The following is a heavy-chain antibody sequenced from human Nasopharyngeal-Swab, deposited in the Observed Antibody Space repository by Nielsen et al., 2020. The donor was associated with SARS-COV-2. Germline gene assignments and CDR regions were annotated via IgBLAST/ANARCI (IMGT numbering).Heavy chain of an antibody. Sequence: SLKISCAASGFTFDDYAMHWVRQAPGKGLEWVSGISWNSGSIGYADSVKGRFTISRDNAKNSLYLQMNSLRAEDTALYYCAKGDTAMVTSMQQWLATGGLIDYWGQGTLVTVFS. CDR2: ISWNSGSI. D-gene: IGHD5-18*01. J-gene: IGHJ4*02. V-gene: IGHV3-9*01. CDR1: GFTFDDYA. CDR3: AKGDTAMVTSMQQWLATGGLIDY.